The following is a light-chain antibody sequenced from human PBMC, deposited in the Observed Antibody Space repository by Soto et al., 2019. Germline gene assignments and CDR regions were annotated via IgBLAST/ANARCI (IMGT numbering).Light chain of an antibody. V-gene: IGLV2-14*01. CDR3: SSFTSSSTPYV. J-gene: IGLJ1*01. CDR2: DVS. Sequence: QSALTQPASVSGSPGQSITISCTETSSDVGGYNYVSWYQQHPGKAPKLMIYDVSNRPSGVSNRFSGSKSGNTASLTISGLQAQDEADYHCSSFTSSSTPYVFGTGTKVTVL. CDR1: SSDVGGYNY.